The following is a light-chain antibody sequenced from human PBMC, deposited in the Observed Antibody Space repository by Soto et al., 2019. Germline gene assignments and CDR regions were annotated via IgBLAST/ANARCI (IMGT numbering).Light chain of an antibody. V-gene: IGKV3-11*01. CDR2: DAS. J-gene: IGKJ2*01. Sequence: DIVLTQSPATLSLSPGERATLSCRASQSVSSYFAWYQQKPGQAPRLLIYDASNRATGIPARFSGSGSGTDFTLTISSLEPEDFAVYYCQQRSNWPPVYTFGQGTKLEIK. CDR1: QSVSSY. CDR3: QQRSNWPPVYT.